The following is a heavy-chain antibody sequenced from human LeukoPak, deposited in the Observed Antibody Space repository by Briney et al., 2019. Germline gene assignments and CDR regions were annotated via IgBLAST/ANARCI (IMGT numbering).Heavy chain of an antibody. J-gene: IGHJ6*02. D-gene: IGHD2-2*01. CDR1: GFTFSSYA. CDR2: ISYDGSNK. Sequence: GGSLRLSCAASGFTFSSYAMHWVRQAPGKGLEWVAVISYDGSNKYYADSVKGRFTISRDNSKNTLYLQMNSLRAEDTAVYYRARGPLYCSSTSCYSGYGMDVWGQGTTVTVSS. V-gene: IGHV3-30-3*01. CDR3: ARGPLYCSSTSCYSGYGMDV.